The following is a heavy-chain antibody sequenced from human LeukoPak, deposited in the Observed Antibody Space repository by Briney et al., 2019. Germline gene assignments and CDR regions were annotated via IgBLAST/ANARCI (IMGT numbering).Heavy chain of an antibody. J-gene: IGHJ6*02. Sequence: GASVKVSCKASGGTFSSYAISWVRQAPGQGLEWMGGIIPIFGTANYAQKFQGRVTITADESTSTAYMELSSLRSEDTAVYYCARDGGYYDSSGYAIVDVWGQGTTVTVSS. V-gene: IGHV1-69*13. D-gene: IGHD3-22*01. CDR2: IIPIFGTA. CDR3: ARDGGYYDSSGYAIVDV. CDR1: GGTFSSYA.